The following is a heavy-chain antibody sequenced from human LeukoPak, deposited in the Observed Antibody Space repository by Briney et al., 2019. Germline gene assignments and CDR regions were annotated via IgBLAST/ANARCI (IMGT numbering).Heavy chain of an antibody. J-gene: IGHJ5*02. CDR2: ISWDGGST. CDR1: GFTFDDYN. V-gene: IGHV3-43*01. CDR3: ATDGAGFDT. Sequence: GGSLRLSCAVSGFTFDDYNMHWVRQAPGKGLVWVSLISWDGGSTYYADSVKGRFTISRDNAKKSLYLEMNNLRAEDTAVYYCATDGAGFDTWGQGVLVTVSS.